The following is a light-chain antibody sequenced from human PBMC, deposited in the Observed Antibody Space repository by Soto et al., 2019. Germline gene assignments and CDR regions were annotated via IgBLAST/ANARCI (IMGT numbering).Light chain of an antibody. V-gene: IGKV3-20*01. CDR1: QSVSSTN. CDR3: QHYGNSVWT. Sequence: EIVLTQSPGTLSLSPGERATLSCRASQSVSSTNLVRYQLKPGQAPRLLIYGASSRATGIPDRFSGSGSEIDFTLIITRLEPEDFAVYYCQHYGNSVWTFGQGTKVDIK. J-gene: IGKJ1*01. CDR2: GAS.